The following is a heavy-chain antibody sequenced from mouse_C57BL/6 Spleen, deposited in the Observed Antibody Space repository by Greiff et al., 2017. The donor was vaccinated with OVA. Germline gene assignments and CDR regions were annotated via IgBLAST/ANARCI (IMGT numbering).Heavy chain of an antibody. Sequence: VQLQQPGAELVMPGASVKLSCKASGYTFTSYWMHWVKQRPGQGLEWIGEIDPSDSYTNSNQKFKGKSTLTVDKSSSTAYMQLGSLTSEDSAVYYCAREGGRRGFAYWGQGTLVTVSA. V-gene: IGHV1-69*01. CDR2: IDPSDSYT. CDR1: GYTFTSYW. D-gene: IGHD2-12*01. CDR3: AREGGRRGFAY. J-gene: IGHJ3*01.